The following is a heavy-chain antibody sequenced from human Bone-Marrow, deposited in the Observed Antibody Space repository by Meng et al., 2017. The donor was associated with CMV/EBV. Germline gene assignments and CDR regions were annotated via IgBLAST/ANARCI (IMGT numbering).Heavy chain of an antibody. CDR1: GDSISSSSYY. Sequence: SETLSLTCTVSGDSISSSSYYWSWIRQPPGKALEWIGIIYYSGRTNYNPSLRSRLSMSVDTYKNQFSLKLTSMTAADTAVYYCSGRYNGNLDYWGQGTLVTVSS. CDR2: IYYSGRT. CDR3: SGRYNGNLDY. J-gene: IGHJ4*02. D-gene: IGHD1-14*01. V-gene: IGHV4-30-4*08.